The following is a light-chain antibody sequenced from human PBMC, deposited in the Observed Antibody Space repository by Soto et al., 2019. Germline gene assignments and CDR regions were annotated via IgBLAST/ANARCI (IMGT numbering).Light chain of an antibody. V-gene: IGKV3-20*01. J-gene: IGKJ2*01. CDR1: QRISNSY. CDR3: QQYVRPPFA. CDR2: DSS. Sequence: EIVLTQSPGTLSLSPGERATLSCRASQRISNSYLAWYQQKPGQAPRLLLYDSSSRATGIPDRVSGSGSGTDFTLSISRLEPEDFAVYYCQQYVRPPFAFGQGTKVEIK.